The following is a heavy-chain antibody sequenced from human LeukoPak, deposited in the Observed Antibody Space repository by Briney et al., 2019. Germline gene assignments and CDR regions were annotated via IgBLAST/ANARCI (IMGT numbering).Heavy chain of an antibody. CDR1: GYTFTGYY. D-gene: IGHD3-22*01. J-gene: IGHJ4*02. CDR3: ARGFTNYYDSSGRSENFDY. Sequence: ASVKVSCKASGYTFTGYYMHWVRQAPGQGLEWMGWINPNSGGTNYAQKFQGRVTMTRDTSISTDYMELSRLRSDDTAVYYCARGFTNYYDSSGRSENFDYWGQGTLVTVSS. V-gene: IGHV1-2*02. CDR2: INPNSGGT.